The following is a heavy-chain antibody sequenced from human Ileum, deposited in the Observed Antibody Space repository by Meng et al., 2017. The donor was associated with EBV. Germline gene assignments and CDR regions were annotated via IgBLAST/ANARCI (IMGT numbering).Heavy chain of an antibody. J-gene: IGHJ4*02. CDR2: IYYSGTT. V-gene: IGHV4-28*01. Sequence: HLQESGPGLVKPSDPLSLTFVSSGYSISTTNWGGWIRQPPGKGLEWIGHIYYSGTTYNNPSLKSRVTMSIDPSKNQFSLKLSSVTAVDTAVYYCARNSESGSYIDYWGLGTLVTVSS. CDR1: GYSISTTNW. CDR3: ARNSESGSYIDY. D-gene: IGHD1-26*01.